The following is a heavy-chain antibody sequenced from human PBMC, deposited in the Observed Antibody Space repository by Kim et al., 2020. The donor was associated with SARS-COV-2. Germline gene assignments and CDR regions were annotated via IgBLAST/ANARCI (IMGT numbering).Heavy chain of an antibody. J-gene: IGHJ4*02. Sequence: SETLSLTCAVYGGSFSGYYWSWIRQPPGKGLEWIGEINHSGSTNYNPSLKSRVTISVDTSKNQFSLKLSSVTAADTAVYYCARVGPNYDFWSGYYNGFCYFDYWGQGTLVTVSS. CDR1: GGSFSGYY. V-gene: IGHV4-34*01. CDR3: ARVGPNYDFWSGYYNGFCYFDY. D-gene: IGHD3-3*01. CDR2: INHSGST.